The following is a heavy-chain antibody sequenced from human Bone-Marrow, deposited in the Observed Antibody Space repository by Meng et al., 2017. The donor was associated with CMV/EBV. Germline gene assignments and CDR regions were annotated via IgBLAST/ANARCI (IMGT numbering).Heavy chain of an antibody. Sequence: GESLKISCAASGFTFSSYEMNWVRQAPGKGLEWVSYISSSGSTIYYADSVKGRFTISRDNAKNSLYLQMNSLRAEDTAVYYCARLGGYDFWSGYQDYWVQGTLVTVSS. J-gene: IGHJ4*02. D-gene: IGHD3-3*01. CDR3: ARLGGYDFWSGYQDY. CDR2: ISSSGSTI. CDR1: GFTFSSYE. V-gene: IGHV3-48*03.